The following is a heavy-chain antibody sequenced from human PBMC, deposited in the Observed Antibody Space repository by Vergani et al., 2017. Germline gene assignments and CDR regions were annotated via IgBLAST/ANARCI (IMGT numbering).Heavy chain of an antibody. J-gene: IGHJ4*02. V-gene: IGHV5-51*03. CDR2: INPIDSKI. CDR3: TRDVPCGDGACLHFDH. Sequence: EVMLVQSGAEVKKPGESLKISCKYSESSFISNEIAWVRQMSGKGLQWMGNINPIDSKIAYSPSFQGQAIMSLDKSITTAYLQWRSLKASDTAIYYCTRDVPCGDGACLHFDHWGEGTQVIVSS. CDR1: ESSFISNE. D-gene: IGHD2-21*01.